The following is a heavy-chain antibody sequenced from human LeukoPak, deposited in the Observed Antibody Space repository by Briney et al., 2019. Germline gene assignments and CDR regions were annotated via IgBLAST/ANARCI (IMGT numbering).Heavy chain of an antibody. D-gene: IGHD3-9*01. Sequence: GGSLRLSCAASGFTVSSNYMSWVRQAPGKGLEWVSAISGSGGSTYYADSVKGRFTISRDNSKNTLYLQMNSLRAEDTAVYYCAKDNYDILTGYYMREIYYYMDVWGKGTTVTVSS. V-gene: IGHV3-23*01. CDR1: GFTVSSNY. CDR2: ISGSGGST. CDR3: AKDNYDILTGYYMREIYYYMDV. J-gene: IGHJ6*03.